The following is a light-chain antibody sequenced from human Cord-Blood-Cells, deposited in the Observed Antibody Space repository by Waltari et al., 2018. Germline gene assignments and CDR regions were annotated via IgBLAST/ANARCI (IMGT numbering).Light chain of an antibody. CDR3: QAWDSSTGV. CDR1: NLGDKY. V-gene: IGLV3-1*01. Sequence: SYELTQPPSVSVSPGQTASITCSGDNLGDKYACWYQQKPGQSPLLVIYQASKRPSGIPERFSGSNAGNTATLTISGTQAMDEADYYCQAWDSSTGVFGTGTKVTVL. J-gene: IGLJ1*01. CDR2: QAS.